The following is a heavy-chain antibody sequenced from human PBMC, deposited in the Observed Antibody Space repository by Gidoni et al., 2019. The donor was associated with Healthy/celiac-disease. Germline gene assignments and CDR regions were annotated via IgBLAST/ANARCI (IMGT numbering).Heavy chain of an antibody. J-gene: IGHJ3*02. Sequence: QVQLVQSGAAVKKPGSSVKVSCKASGGHFSSGTISWVRQAPGQGLEWMGRIIPILGIANYAQKFQGGVTITADKSTSTAYMELSSLRSEDTAVYYCARDSTPYDYVWGRGAFDIWGQGTMVTVSS. V-gene: IGHV1-69*08. CDR3: ARDSTPYDYVWGRGAFDI. CDR2: IIPILGIA. CDR1: GGHFSSGT. D-gene: IGHD3-16*01.